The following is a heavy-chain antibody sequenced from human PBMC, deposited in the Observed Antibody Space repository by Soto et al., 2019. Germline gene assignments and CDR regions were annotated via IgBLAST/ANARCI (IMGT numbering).Heavy chain of an antibody. CDR2: IKSKRDGGTT. CDR3: TTDLWRIAVVVGSAGCFKP. Sequence: GGSLRLSRAASGFTFSDAWMDWVRQDPGKGLDWVGRIKSKRDGGTTEYAAPVRGRFTISRDDSKNTLYLQMNSLKTEDTAVYYLTTDLWRIAVVVGSAGCFKPWVQGTPVTVSS. V-gene: IGHV3-15*01. J-gene: IGHJ5*02. CDR1: GFTFSDAW. D-gene: IGHD2-15*01.